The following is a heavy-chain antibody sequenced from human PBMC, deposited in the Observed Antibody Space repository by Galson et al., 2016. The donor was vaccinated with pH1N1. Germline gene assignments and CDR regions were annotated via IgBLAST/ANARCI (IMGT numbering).Heavy chain of an antibody. CDR1: GWAFCSIA. D-gene: IGHD2-15*01. V-gene: IGHV3-33*01. Sequence: SLSLSCASCGWAFCSIAMLGVWDAGGWGVGWVVLCWLDGSNQYYTDSVKGRFTISRDNSNNTLYLQMKSLRVEDTAVYYCVRESWRFGGDFDY. CDR2: CWLDGSNQ. CDR3: VRESWRFGGDFDY. J-gene: IGHJ4*01.